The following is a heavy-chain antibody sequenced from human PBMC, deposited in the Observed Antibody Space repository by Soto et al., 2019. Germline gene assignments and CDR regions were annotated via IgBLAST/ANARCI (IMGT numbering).Heavy chain of an antibody. V-gene: IGHV3-30-3*01. CDR2: ISYDGSNK. CDR1: GFTFSSYA. J-gene: IGHJ6*02. D-gene: IGHD2-2*01. CDR3: ARDRIVVVPAARKGPHYYYYGMDV. Sequence: GGSLRLSCAASGFTFSSYAMHWVLQAPCKGLEWVAVISYDGSNKYHADSVKGRFTISRDNSKNTLYLQMNSLRAEDTAVYYCARDRIVVVPAARKGPHYYYYGMDVWGQGTTVTVSS.